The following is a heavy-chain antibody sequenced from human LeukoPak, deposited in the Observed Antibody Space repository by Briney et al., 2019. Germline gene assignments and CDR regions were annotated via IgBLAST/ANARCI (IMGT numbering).Heavy chain of an antibody. CDR3: AKAGSSVVAGYFDY. V-gene: IGHV3-9*01. J-gene: IGHJ4*02. Sequence: PGRSLRLSCAASGFTFDDYAMHWVRQAPGKGLEWVSGISWNSGSIGYADSVKGRFTISRDNAKNSLYLQMNSLRAEDTALYYCAKAGSSVVAGYFDYWGQGILVTVSS. CDR1: GFTFDDYA. D-gene: IGHD6-19*01. CDR2: ISWNSGSI.